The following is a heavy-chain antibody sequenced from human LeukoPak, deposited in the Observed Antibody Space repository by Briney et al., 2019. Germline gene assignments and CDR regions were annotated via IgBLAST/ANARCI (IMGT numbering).Heavy chain of an antibody. CDR1: GFTFSSYS. V-gene: IGHV3-21*01. D-gene: IGHD3-22*01. CDR3: VREHYYDSSSYYYPLDY. J-gene: IGHJ4*02. CDR2: ISSSSSYI. Sequence: GGSLRLSCAASGFTFSSYSMNWVRQAPGKGLEWVSSISSSSSYIYYADSVKGRFTISRDNAKNSLYLQMNSLRAEDTAVYYCVREHYYDSSSYYYPLDYWGQGTLVTVSS.